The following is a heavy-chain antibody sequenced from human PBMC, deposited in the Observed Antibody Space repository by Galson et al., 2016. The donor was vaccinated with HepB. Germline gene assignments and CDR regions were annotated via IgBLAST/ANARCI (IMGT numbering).Heavy chain of an antibody. CDR3: ARSLEEKEQYRSLLY. CDR2: IRSSGSYI. D-gene: IGHD2-2*01. Sequence: SLRLSCAASGFTFSSYSMNWVRQAPGKGLEWVSSIRSSGSYINYANSVKGRFTISRDNAKNSLYLQMDSLRAEDTAIYYCARSLEEKEQYRSLLYWGQGTLVTVSP. J-gene: IGHJ4*02. CDR1: GFTFSSYS. V-gene: IGHV3-21*01.